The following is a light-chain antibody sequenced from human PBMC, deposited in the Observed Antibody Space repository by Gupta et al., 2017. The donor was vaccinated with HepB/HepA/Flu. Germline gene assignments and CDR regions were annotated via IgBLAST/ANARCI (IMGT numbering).Light chain of an antibody. CDR2: LTS. J-gene: IGKJ5*01. CDR3: MQALQAPIT. Sequence: PPSALPLPVTPGEPASISCRSSQSLLHSSGNNYLDWYPQKPGQSPQLLIYLTSNRASGVPDRFSGSGSGTDFTLKISRVEAEDVGVYYCMQALQAPITFGQGTRLEIK. CDR1: QSLLHSSGNNY. V-gene: IGKV2-28*01.